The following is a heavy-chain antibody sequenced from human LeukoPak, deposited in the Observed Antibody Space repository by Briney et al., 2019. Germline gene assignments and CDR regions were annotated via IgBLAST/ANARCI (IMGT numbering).Heavy chain of an antibody. CDR3: ARQFATASADTRGYFDF. CDR1: GASISSSSDY. CDR2: ITYDGSA. Sequence: SETLSLTCSVSGASISSSSDYWGWIRQAPGKGLEWIGSITYDGSAHYNPSLMSRATILVDTSKNQFSLKLSSVTAADAAMYYCARQFATASADTRGYFDFWGQGTVVTVSS. D-gene: IGHD2-2*01. J-gene: IGHJ4*02. V-gene: IGHV4-39*01.